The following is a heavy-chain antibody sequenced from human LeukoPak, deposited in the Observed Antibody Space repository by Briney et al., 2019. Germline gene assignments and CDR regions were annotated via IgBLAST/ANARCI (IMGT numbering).Heavy chain of an antibody. CDR1: GYTFTRYY. Sequence: ASVKVSCKASGYTFTRYYMHWVRQAPGQGLEWMGWINPNSGGTNYAQKFQGRVTMTRDTSISTAYMALSRLRSDDTAVYYCARAMCGGDCYPPLYFDYWGQGTLVTVSS. CDR2: INPNSGGT. V-gene: IGHV1-2*02. D-gene: IGHD2-21*02. J-gene: IGHJ4*02. CDR3: ARAMCGGDCYPPLYFDY.